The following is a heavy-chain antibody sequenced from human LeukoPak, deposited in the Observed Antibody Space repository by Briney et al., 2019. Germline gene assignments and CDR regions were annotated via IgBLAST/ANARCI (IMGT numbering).Heavy chain of an antibody. CDR1: GGSISSSSYF. D-gene: IGHD3-10*01. CDR2: IYHSGST. CDR3: ARLRMSHYYGSGSYILDSYYYMDV. Sequence: PSETLSLTCTVSGGSISSSSYFWGWIRQPPGKGLEWIGSIYHSGSTYYNPSLKSRVTISVDTSKNQFSLKLSSVTAADTAVYYCARLRMSHYYGSGSYILDSYYYMDVWGKGTTVTVSS. V-gene: IGHV4-39*07. J-gene: IGHJ6*03.